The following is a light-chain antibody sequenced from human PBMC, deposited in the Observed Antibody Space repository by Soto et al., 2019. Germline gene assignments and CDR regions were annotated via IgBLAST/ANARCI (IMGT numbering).Light chain of an antibody. Sequence: SVLTQPPSSSGTPGQKVTISCSGSSSNIGTNYVYWYQQLPGTAPKLLIYRNNQRPSGIPDRFSGSKSGTSASLAISGLRSDDEADYYCASWDDSLSGYVFGTGTKVTVL. CDR2: RNN. J-gene: IGLJ1*01. V-gene: IGLV1-47*01. CDR1: SSNIGTNY. CDR3: ASWDDSLSGYV.